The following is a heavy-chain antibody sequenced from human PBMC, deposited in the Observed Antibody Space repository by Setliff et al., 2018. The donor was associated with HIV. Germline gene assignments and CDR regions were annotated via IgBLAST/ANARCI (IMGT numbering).Heavy chain of an antibody. V-gene: IGHV1-69-2*01. CDR1: GYTLSEYY. D-gene: IGHD3-10*01. CDR2: IDPEDGET. CDR3: ATFLFRDSTDPYYRPPGDFPLYYFDY. J-gene: IGHJ4*02. Sequence: ASVKVSCKASGYTLSEYYMHWVQQAPGKGLEWMGRIDPEDGETLYAEKFRGRVTMTADMSTNTAYLELGSLRSEDTAVYYCATFLFRDSTDPYYRPPGDFPLYYFDYWAQGTLVTVPS.